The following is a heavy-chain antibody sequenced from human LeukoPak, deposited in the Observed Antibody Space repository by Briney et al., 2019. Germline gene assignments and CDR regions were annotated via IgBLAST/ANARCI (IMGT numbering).Heavy chain of an antibody. V-gene: IGHV3-21*01. J-gene: IGHJ4*02. Sequence: PGGSLRLSCAASGFTFSDYSMIWVRQAPGKGLEWVSSFTSSSNYIYYAEPVKGRFAISRDNAKNSLYLQMNSLRAEDTAVYYCARDYTGTLDYWGQGTLVTVPS. CDR3: ARDYTGTLDY. CDR1: GFTFSDYS. CDR2: FTSSSNYI. D-gene: IGHD1-1*01.